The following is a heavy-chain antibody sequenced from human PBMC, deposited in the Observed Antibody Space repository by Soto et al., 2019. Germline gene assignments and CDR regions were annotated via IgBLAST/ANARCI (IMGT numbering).Heavy chain of an antibody. CDR3: ARGVTTAPHFDY. D-gene: IGHD4-17*01. CDR1: GFTFSSYS. V-gene: IGHV3-66*01. CDR2: IYSAGNT. J-gene: IGHJ4*02. Sequence: GGSLRLSCAASGFTFSSYSMSWVRQAPGKGLEWISIIYSAGNTYYADSVKGRFTISRDNSKNTLYLQMNSLGAEDTAVYYCARGVTTAPHFDYWGQGTLVTVSS.